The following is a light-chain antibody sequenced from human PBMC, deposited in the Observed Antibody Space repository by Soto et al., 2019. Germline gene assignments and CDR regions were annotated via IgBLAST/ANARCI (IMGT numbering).Light chain of an antibody. J-gene: IGLJ3*02. Sequence: QSVLTQPASVSGSPGQSITISCTGTSSDVGGYNYVSLYQQHPGKAPKQMIYEVSNRPSGVSNRFPGSKSGNTASLTISGLQAEDEADYYCRSYTSSSTRVFGGGTKVTVL. CDR3: RSYTSSSTRV. V-gene: IGLV2-14*01. CDR1: SSDVGGYNY. CDR2: EVS.